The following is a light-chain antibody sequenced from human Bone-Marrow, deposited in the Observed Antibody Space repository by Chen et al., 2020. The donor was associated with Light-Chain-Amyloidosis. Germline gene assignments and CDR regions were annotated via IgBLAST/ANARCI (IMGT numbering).Light chain of an antibody. CDR1: SSDVGCYNE. Sequence: QSALTQPASLYGSPGQSITISCTGTSSDVGCYNESSWHQQHPGKAPKLMIYDVRNRPSGVSNVFAGSTADNTAYMTSAGLQAEDEADYCCSSYTSSSSGVFGGGTKMTVL. V-gene: IGLV2-14*01. CDR3: SSYTSSSSGV. J-gene: IGLJ3*02. CDR2: DVR.